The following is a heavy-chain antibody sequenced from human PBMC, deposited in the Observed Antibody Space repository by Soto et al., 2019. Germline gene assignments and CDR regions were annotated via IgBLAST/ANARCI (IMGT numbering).Heavy chain of an antibody. CDR3: TSGVYSSSDHFDY. CDR1: GFTFGDYA. D-gene: IGHD6-6*01. V-gene: IGHV3-49*03. Sequence: GGSLRLSCTASGFTFGDYAMSWFRQAPGKGLEWVGFIRSKAYGGTTEYAASVKGRFTISRDDSKSIAYLQMNSLKTEDTAVYYCTSGVYSSSDHFDYWGQGTLVTVSS. J-gene: IGHJ4*02. CDR2: IRSKAYGGTT.